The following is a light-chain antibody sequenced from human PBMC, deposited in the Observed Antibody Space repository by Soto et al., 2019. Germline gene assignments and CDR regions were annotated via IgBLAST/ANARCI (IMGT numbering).Light chain of an antibody. Sequence: QSVLTQPPSVSGAPGQRVTISCTGSSSNIGAGYDVHWYQQLPGTAPKLLIYGNSNRPSGVPDRFSGSKAGTSASLAITVLHAEDEADYYCQSSDSSLSGVVFGGGTKVTVL. CDR3: QSSDSSLSGVV. J-gene: IGLJ2*01. CDR2: GNS. V-gene: IGLV1-40*01. CDR1: SSNIGAGYD.